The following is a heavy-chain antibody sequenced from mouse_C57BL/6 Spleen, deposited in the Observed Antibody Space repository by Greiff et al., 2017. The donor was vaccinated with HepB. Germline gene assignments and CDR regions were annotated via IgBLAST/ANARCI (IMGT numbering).Heavy chain of an antibody. CDR3: ARETGSCFDV. V-gene: IGHV3-6*01. J-gene: IGHJ1*03. Sequence: DVQLQESGPGLVKPSQSLSLTCSVTGYSITSGYYWNWIRQFPGNKLEWMGYISYDGSNNYNPSLKNRISITRDTSKNQFFLKLNSVTTEDTATYYCARETGSCFDVWGTGTTVTVSS. D-gene: IGHD4-1*01. CDR2: ISYDGSN. CDR1: GYSITSGYY.